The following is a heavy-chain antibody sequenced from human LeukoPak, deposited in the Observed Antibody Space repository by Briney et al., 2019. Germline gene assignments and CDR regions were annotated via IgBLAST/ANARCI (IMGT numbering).Heavy chain of an antibody. CDR2: IRYDGSRK. Sequence: GGSLRLSCAASGFIFSSYGMHWVRQAPDKGLEWVAFIRYDGSRKYYADSVKGRFTISRDNSKNTLYLQMNGLRAEDTAMYYCAKVSLNMVNDAFDIWGQGTMVSVSS. CDR1: GFIFSSYG. V-gene: IGHV3-30*02. CDR3: AKVSLNMVNDAFDI. D-gene: IGHD4/OR15-4a*01. J-gene: IGHJ3*02.